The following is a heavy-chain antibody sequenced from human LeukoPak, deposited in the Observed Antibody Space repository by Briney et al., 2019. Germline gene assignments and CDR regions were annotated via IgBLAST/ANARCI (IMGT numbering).Heavy chain of an antibody. V-gene: IGHV3-23*01. CDR3: AKLTRTDGVNN. Sequence: GGSLRLSCAASGFTFSSYAMSWVRQAPGKGLEWVSAISGSGGSTYYADSVKGRFTISRDNSKKTLYLQMNSLTAEDTALYYCAKLTRTDGVNNWGQGTLVTVSS. CDR1: GFTFSSYA. CDR2: ISGSGGST. D-gene: IGHD4-23*01. J-gene: IGHJ4*02.